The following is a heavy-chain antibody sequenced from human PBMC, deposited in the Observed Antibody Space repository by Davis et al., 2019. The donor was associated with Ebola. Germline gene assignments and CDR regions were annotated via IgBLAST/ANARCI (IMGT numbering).Heavy chain of an antibody. D-gene: IGHD3-22*01. CDR2: ISDDGSNK. CDR1: GFTFSSYA. J-gene: IGHJ6*02. Sequence: PAGSLCLSCAASGFTFSSYAMHWVRQAPGKGLAWVAVISDDGSNKYYADSVKGRFTFSRDNSKNTLYLQMNSLRAEDTAVYYCAREGGSSGYYYYDSGMDVWGQGTTVTVSS. V-gene: IGHV3-30*04. CDR3: AREGGSSGYYYYDSGMDV.